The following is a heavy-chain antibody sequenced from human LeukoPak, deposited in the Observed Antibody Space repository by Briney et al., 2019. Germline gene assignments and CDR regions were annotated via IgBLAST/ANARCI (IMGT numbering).Heavy chain of an antibody. Sequence: PSQTLSLTCTVSGGSISSGGYYWSWIRHHPGKGLEWIGYIYYSGSTYYNPSLKSRVTISVDTSKNQFSLKLSSVSAADKAVYYCARDIGYSGYDSGDDAFDIWGQGTMVTVSS. CDR2: IYYSGST. CDR3: ARDIGYSGYDSGDDAFDI. D-gene: IGHD5-12*01. V-gene: IGHV4-31*03. J-gene: IGHJ3*02. CDR1: GGSISSGGYY.